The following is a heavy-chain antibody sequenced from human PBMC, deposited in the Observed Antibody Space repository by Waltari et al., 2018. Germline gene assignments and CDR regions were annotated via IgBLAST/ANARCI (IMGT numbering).Heavy chain of an antibody. J-gene: IGHJ4*02. CDR1: GGSISSGSYY. V-gene: IGHV4-61*02. D-gene: IGHD5-12*01. CDR2: IYTSGGT. Sequence: QVQLQESGPGLVKPSQTLSLTCTVSGGSISSGSYYWSWIRQPAGKGLEWIGRIYTSGGTNYNPSLKSRVTISVDTSKNQFSLKLSSVTAADTAVYYCARGGGGYDLTGWGYWGQGTLVTVSS. CDR3: ARGGGGYDLTGWGY.